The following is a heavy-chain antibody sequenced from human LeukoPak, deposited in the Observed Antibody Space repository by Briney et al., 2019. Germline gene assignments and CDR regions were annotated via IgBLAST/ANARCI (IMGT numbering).Heavy chain of an antibody. J-gene: IGHJ4*02. Sequence: SETLSLTCTVSGGSISSGGYYWSWIRQHPGKGLEWIGYVYYSGSTYYNPSLKSRVTISVDTSKNQFSLKLSSVTAADTAVYYCARSGGYSYGYGYFDYWGQGTLVTVSS. CDR1: GGSISSGGYY. V-gene: IGHV4-31*03. CDR2: VYYSGST. CDR3: ARSGGYSYGYGYFDY. D-gene: IGHD5-18*01.